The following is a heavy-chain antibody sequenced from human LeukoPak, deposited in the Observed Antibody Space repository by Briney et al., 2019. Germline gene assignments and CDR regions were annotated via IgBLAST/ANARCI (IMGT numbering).Heavy chain of an antibody. V-gene: IGHV3-30*04. CDR2: ISYDGSNK. J-gene: IGHJ4*02. Sequence: GGSLRLSCAASGFTFSSYAMHWVRQAPGKGLEWVAVISYDGSNKYYADSVKGRFTISRDNSKNTLYLQMNSLRAADTAVYYCATSNLRYGRFGELLPYFFDYWGQGTLVTVSS. D-gene: IGHD3-10*01. CDR1: GFTFSSYA. CDR3: ATSNLRYGRFGELLPYFFDY.